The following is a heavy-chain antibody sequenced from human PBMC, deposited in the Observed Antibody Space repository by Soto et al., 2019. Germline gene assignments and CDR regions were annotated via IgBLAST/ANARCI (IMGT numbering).Heavy chain of an antibody. CDR3: ARDDVAAAHYYYGMDV. CDR1: GFTFSSYA. V-gene: IGHV3-30-3*01. D-gene: IGHD6-13*01. J-gene: IGHJ6*02. CDR2: ISYDGSNK. Sequence: GGSLRLSCAASGFTFSSYAVHWVRQAPGKGLEWVAVISYDGSNKYYADSVKGRFTISRDNSKNTLYLQMNSLRAEDTAVYYCARDDVAAAHYYYGMDVWGQGTTVTVSS.